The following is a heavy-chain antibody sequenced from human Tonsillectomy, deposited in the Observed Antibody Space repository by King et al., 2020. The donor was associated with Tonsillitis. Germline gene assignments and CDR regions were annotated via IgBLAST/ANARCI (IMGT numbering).Heavy chain of an antibody. CDR1: GFTFSNYA. J-gene: IGHJ4*02. Sequence: VQLVESGGGLVQPGGSLRLSCAASGFTFSNYAMSWVRQAPGKGLEWVSTISGRGGSTYYGDSVKGRLTISRDNSKNTLYLQINTLRAEDTAVYYCAKGGGYCSSTSCLIDYWGQGTLVTVSS. CDR2: ISGRGGST. D-gene: IGHD2-2*03. CDR3: AKGGGYCSSTSCLIDY. V-gene: IGHV3-23*04.